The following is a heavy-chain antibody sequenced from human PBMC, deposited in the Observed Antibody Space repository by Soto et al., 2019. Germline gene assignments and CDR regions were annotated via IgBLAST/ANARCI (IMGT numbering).Heavy chain of an antibody. CDR2: ISAYNGNT. Sequence: ASLQVSCKTSCYTLYSYGITGVRQAPGQGLEWMGWISAYNGNTKYAQNLHGRVTMTTDTSTSTAYMELRSLRSDDTAVYYCARENWDYGMDVWGQGNTVTVSS. CDR3: ARENWDYGMDV. CDR1: CYTLYSYG. V-gene: IGHV1-18*04. J-gene: IGHJ6*02. D-gene: IGHD7-27*01.